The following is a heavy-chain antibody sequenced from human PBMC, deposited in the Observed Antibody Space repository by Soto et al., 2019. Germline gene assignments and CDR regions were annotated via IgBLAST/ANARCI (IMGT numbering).Heavy chain of an antibody. D-gene: IGHD2-15*01. CDR2: IKQDGSEK. CDR3: ARIYRTDCSGGSCGFDY. J-gene: IGHJ4*02. V-gene: IGHV3-7*01. CDR1: GFTFSAYW. Sequence: GGSLRLSCAASGFTFSAYWMSWVRQAPGKGLEWVASIKQDGSEKYHVDSVKGRFTISRDNAKNSLYLQMNSLRVEDTALYYCARIYRTDCSGGSCGFDYWGQGTLVTVSS.